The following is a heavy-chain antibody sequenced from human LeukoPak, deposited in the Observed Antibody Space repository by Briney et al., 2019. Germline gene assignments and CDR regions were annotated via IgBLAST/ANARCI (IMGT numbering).Heavy chain of an antibody. CDR2: IYYSGST. D-gene: IGHD3-3*01. J-gene: IGHJ4*02. Sequence: SETLSLTCTVSGGSISSSSYYWGWIRQPPGKGLEWIGSIYYSGSTYYNPSLKSRVTISVDTSKNQFSLKLTSVTAADTAVYYWARGRGYMTEAYFDYGGQEPLIPFPS. V-gene: IGHV4-39*07. CDR1: GGSISSSSYY. CDR3: ARGRGYMTEAYFDY.